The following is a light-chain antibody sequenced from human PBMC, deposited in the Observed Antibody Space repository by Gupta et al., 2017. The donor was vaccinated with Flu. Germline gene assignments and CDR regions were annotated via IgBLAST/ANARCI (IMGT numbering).Light chain of an antibody. J-gene: IGKJ5*01. CDR2: GAS. Sequence: EIVMTQSPVTLSVSPGERATLSCRASQSVSSNLAWYQQKPGRAPRLLIYGASTRATGIPARFSGSGSGTEFTLTISSLQSEDFAIYYCQQYNNWPPITFGQGTRVEIK. CDR1: QSVSSN. CDR3: QQYNNWPPIT. V-gene: IGKV3-15*01.